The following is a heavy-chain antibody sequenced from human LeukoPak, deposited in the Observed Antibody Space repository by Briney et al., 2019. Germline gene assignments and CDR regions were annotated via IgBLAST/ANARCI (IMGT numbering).Heavy chain of an antibody. V-gene: IGHV3-74*01. CDR2: ISADGRVT. CDR1: GFTFSRYW. J-gene: IGHJ5*02. Sequence: GGSLRLSCADSGFTFSRYWMHCVRQTPGKELMWVSGISADGRVTRYADSVKGRFTICRDNTKSTLYLQMHSLRAEDTAVYYCATAGGDGSRMGFDPWGQGTLVTVSS. D-gene: IGHD2-15*01. CDR3: ATAGGDGSRMGFDP.